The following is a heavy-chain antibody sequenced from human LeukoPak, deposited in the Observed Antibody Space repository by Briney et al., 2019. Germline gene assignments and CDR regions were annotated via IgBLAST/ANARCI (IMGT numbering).Heavy chain of an antibody. J-gene: IGHJ5*02. CDR2: IYYSGST. D-gene: IGHD3-22*01. V-gene: IGHV4-59*12. CDR3: ARVKRYDRRGWFDP. Sequence: SETLSLTCTVSGGSISSYYWSWIRQPPGKGLEWIGSIYYSGSTYYNPSLKSRVTISVDTSKNQFSLKLSSVTAADTAVYYCARVKRYDRRGWFDPWGQGTLVTVSS. CDR1: GGSISSYY.